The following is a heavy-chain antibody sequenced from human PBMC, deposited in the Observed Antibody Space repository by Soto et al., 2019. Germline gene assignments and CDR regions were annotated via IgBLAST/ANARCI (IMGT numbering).Heavy chain of an antibody. Sequence: QVQLAQSGAEVKKPGASVKVSCQASGYTFASHYIHWVRQAPGQGLEWMGVINPNGGNTRYAQRFQDRLTLTTDTPTNTVYLALSSLSSDDTAVYYCGRDTSGLDDWGQGTLVTVSS. V-gene: IGHV1-46*01. CDR1: GYTFASHY. CDR2: INPNGGNT. CDR3: GRDTSGLDD. J-gene: IGHJ4*02.